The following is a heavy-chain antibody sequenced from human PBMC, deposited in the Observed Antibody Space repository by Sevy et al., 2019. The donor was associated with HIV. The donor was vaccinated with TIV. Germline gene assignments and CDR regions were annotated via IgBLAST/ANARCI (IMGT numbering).Heavy chain of an antibody. J-gene: IGHJ6*02. CDR1: GFTFTDYY. CDR3: SRGVISPVADV. D-gene: IGHD2-21*01. Sequence: GGSLRLSCAASGFTFTDYYMSWIRQAPGKGLEWVSYITVTGITIYYAGSVKGRFTISRDNAKNSLYLQMNSLRAEDSAVYYCSRGVISPVADVWGQGTTVTVSS. V-gene: IGHV3-11*01. CDR2: ITVTGITI.